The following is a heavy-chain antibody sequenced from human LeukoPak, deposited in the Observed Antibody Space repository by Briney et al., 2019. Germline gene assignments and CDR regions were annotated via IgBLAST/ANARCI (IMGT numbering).Heavy chain of an antibody. J-gene: IGHJ6*03. CDR3: ARASGTTVTYYYYYYMDV. Sequence: ASVKVSCKASGYTFTSYDINWVRQATGQGLEWMGWMNPNSGNTGYAQKFQGRVTITRNTSISTAYMELSSLRSEDTAVYYCARASGTTVTYYYYYYMDVWGKGTTVTVSS. D-gene: IGHD4-17*01. V-gene: IGHV1-8*03. CDR1: GYTFTSYD. CDR2: MNPNSGNT.